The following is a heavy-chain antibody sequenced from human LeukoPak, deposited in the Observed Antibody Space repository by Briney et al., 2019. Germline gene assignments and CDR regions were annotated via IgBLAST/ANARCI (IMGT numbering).Heavy chain of an antibody. CDR2: IIPIFGTA. J-gene: IGHJ3*02. V-gene: IGHV1-69*01. CDR1: GGTFSSYA. D-gene: IGHD6-13*01. CDR3: ACSGYSSSWYASGVLSFDI. Sequence: SVKVSCKASGGTFSSYAISWVRQAPGQGLEWMGGIIPIFGTANYAQKFQGRVTITADESTSTAYMELSSLRSEDTAVYYCACSGYSSSWYASGVLSFDIWGQGTMVTVSS.